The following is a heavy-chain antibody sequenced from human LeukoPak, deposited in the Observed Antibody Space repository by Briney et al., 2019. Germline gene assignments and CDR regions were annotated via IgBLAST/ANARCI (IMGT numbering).Heavy chain of an antibody. CDR2: TYYRSTWYN. CDR3: ARRLTQYDCFDP. Sequence: SQTLSLTCAISGDCVSSNSVTWNWIRQPPSRGLEWLGRTYYRSTWYNDYAVSVRGRITVNPDTSKNQFSLHLNSVTPEDTAVYYCARRLTQYDCFDPWGQGILVTVSS. D-gene: IGHD2-2*01. V-gene: IGHV6-1*01. J-gene: IGHJ5*02. CDR1: GDCVSSNSVT.